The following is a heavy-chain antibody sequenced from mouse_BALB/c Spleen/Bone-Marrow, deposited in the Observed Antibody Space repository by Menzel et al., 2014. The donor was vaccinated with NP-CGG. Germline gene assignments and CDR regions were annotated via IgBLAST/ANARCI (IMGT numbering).Heavy chain of an antibody. J-gene: IGHJ2*01. D-gene: IGHD4-1*01. Sequence: VQRVESGAELAKPGASVKMSCKASDYTFTSYWMHWVKQRPGQGLEWIGYINPSTGYTAYNQKFKDKATLTADKSSSTAYMQLSSLTSEGSAVYYCARSGFDYWGQGTTFTVSS. V-gene: IGHV1-7*01. CDR2: INPSTGYT. CDR1: DYTFTSYW. CDR3: ARSGFDY.